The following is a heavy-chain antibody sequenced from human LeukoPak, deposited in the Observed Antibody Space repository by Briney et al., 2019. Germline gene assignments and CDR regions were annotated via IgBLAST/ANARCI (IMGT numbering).Heavy chain of an antibody. CDR1: GFTFSSYA. V-gene: IGHV3-23*01. J-gene: IGHJ4*02. D-gene: IGHD3-22*01. Sequence: GGSLRLSCAASGFTFSSYAMSWVRQAPGKGLEWVSAISGSGGSTYYADSVKGRFTISRDNSKNTLYLQMNSLRAEDTAVYYCAKVSVDYYDSSGYYYFDYWGQGTLVTVSS. CDR3: AKVSVDYYDSSGYYYFDY. CDR2: ISGSGGST.